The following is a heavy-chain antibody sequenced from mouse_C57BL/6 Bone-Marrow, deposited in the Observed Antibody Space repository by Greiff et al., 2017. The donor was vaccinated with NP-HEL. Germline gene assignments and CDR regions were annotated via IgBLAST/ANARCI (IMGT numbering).Heavy chain of an antibody. CDR3: ARSRYLS. V-gene: IGHV1-19*01. D-gene: IGHD5-1*01. J-gene: IGHJ2*01. CDR1: GSPFTDSY. Sequence: VQLQQSGPVLVKPGASVKMSCKASGSPFTDSYMTWVKQSQGRTLKGFGVINPYNGGTSYNQKFKGKATVTVDKSSSTAYMELNSLTSEDSAVYYCARSRYLSWGQGTTLTVSS. CDR2: INPYNGGT.